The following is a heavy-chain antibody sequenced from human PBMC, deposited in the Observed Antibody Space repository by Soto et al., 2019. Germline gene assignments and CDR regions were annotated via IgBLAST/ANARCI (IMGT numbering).Heavy chain of an antibody. V-gene: IGHV1-69*06. D-gene: IGHD5-18*01. CDR2: LIPIFGTA. J-gene: IGHJ4*02. CDR3: ARVAHRYGIDGDFDY. Sequence: QVQLVQSWAEVQKPGSSVKVSCTAAVGTFSSYAISWVRQAPGQWLEWMGGLIPIFGTANYAQKFQGRVTITAEKSTSTDYMELRSLRSEDTAVYYWARVAHRYGIDGDFDYWGQGTLVTVSS. CDR1: VGTFSSYA.